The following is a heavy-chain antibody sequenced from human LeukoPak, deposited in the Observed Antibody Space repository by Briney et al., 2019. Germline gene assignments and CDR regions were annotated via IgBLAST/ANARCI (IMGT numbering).Heavy chain of an antibody. CDR3: ARTVGYSYDSSGYPRVYFDS. Sequence: SETLSLTCAVSGGSISSGSYSWSWIRKPPGKGLEWIGYIYHSGSTYYNPSLKSRVTISVDRSKNQFSLKLSSVTAADTAVYYCARTVGYSYDSSGYPRVYFDSWGQGTLVTVSS. D-gene: IGHD3-22*01. CDR2: IYHSGST. V-gene: IGHV4-30-2*01. J-gene: IGHJ4*02. CDR1: GGSISSGSYS.